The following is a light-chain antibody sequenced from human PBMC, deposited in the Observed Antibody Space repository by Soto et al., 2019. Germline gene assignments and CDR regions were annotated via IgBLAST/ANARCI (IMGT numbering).Light chain of an antibody. CDR1: QNSASY. CDR3: LHRMNWPLT. CDR2: DAS. V-gene: IGKV3-11*01. J-gene: IGKJ5*01. Sequence: EIVLTQSPATLSLSPGERATLSCRASQNSASYLLWYQQKPGQAPRLLIYDASNRATGIPARFSGSGSETDFTLTISSLEPEDFAVYFCLHRMNWPLTFGQGTRLEI.